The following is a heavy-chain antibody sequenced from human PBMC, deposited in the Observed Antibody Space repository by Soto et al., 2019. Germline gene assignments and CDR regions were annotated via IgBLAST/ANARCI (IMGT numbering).Heavy chain of an antibody. CDR2: IYYSGST. D-gene: IGHD3-22*01. V-gene: IGHV4-31*03. J-gene: IGHJ6*02. CDR1: GGSISSGGYY. CDR3: ARVDSSGYFGGYYYGMDV. Sequence: SETLSLTCTVSGGSISSGGYYWSWIRQHPGKGLEWIGYIYYSGSTYYNPSLKSRVIISVDTSKNQFSLKLSSVTAADTAVYYCARVDSSGYFGGYYYGMDVWGQGTTVTVSS.